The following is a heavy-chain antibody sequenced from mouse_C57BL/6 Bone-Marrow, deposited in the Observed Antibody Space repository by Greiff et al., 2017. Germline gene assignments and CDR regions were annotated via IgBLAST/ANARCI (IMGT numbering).Heavy chain of an antibody. CDR3: ARQVTTVLATKYFDV. J-gene: IGHJ1*03. Sequence: EVKVEESGGGLVKPGGSLKLSCAASGFTFSSYTMSWVRQTPEQRLQWVAAISGGGGNTYYPDSVKGRFTISRDNDKNILYLQMSSLRSEDTALYYCARQVTTVLATKYFDVWGTGTTVTVSS. V-gene: IGHV5-9*01. CDR2: ISGGGGNT. CDR1: GFTFSSYT. D-gene: IGHD1-1*01.